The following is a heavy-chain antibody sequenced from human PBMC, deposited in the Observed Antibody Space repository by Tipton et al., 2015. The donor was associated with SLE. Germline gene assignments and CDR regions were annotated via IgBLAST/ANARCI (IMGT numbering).Heavy chain of an antibody. J-gene: IGHJ4*02. Sequence: TLSLTCTVSGDSISRSSYYWGWIRQPPGKGLEWIGSIYYSGSTYYNPSLKSRVTIFVDTSKNQFSLRLSSVTAADMAVYYCARGHGLWLNYWGQGTLVTVSS. V-gene: IGHV4-39*01. CDR3: ARGHGLWLNY. CDR2: IYYSGST. CDR1: GDSISRSSYY. D-gene: IGHD5-18*01.